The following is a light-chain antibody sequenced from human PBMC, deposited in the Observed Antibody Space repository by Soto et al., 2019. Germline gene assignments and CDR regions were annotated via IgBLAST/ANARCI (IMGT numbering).Light chain of an antibody. CDR2: GVS. V-gene: IGKV3-20*01. Sequence: ETVLTQSPGTLSLSPGERATLSCRASQTIRSNYLAWYRQTPGQAPRLLIYGVSNRATGIADRFSGSGSGTDFTLIISRLEPEDFSQYYCQQYGSSPWTFGQGTKVEIK. CDR3: QQYGSSPWT. CDR1: QTIRSNY. J-gene: IGKJ1*01.